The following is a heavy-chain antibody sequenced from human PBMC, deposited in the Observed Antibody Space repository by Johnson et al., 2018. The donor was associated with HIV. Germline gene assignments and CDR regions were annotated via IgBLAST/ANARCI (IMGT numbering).Heavy chain of an antibody. J-gene: IGHJ3*02. CDR2: ISGSGGST. V-gene: IGHV3-23*04. CDR1: GFTFSSYA. Sequence: MHLVESGGGVVQPGRSLRLSCAASGFTFSSYAMHWVRQAPGKGLEWVSAISGSGGSTYYADSVKGRFTISRDNSKNTLYRQMNSLRAEDMAVYYCTTAIVIDAFDIWGQGTMVTVSS. CDR3: TTAIVIDAFDI. D-gene: IGHD3-16*02.